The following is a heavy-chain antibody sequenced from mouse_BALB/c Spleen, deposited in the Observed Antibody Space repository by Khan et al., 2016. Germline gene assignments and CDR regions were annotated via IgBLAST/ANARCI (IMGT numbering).Heavy chain of an antibody. CDR3: ATDGYPYYFDY. J-gene: IGHJ2*01. CDR2: IWAGGST. Sequence: QVQLQESGPGLVAPSQSLSITCTVSGFSLTSYGVHWVRQPPGKGLEWLGVIWAGGSTNYNSALMSRLSISKDNSKSQVFLKMNSLQTDDTAMYDCATDGYPYYFDYWGQGTTLTVSS. D-gene: IGHD2-2*01. V-gene: IGHV2-9*02. CDR1: GFSLTSYG.